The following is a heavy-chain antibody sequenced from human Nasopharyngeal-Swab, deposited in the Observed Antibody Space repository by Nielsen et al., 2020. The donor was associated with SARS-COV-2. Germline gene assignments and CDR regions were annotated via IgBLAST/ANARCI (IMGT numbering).Heavy chain of an antibody. J-gene: IGHJ5*02. CDR3: ARGGRWWATTSRANNWFDP. D-gene: IGHD1/OR15-1a*01. Sequence: VRQAPGKGLEWVSSISSSSSYIYYADSVKGRFTISRDNAKNSLYLQMNSLRAEDTAVYYCARGGRWWATTSRANNWFDPWGQGTLVTVSS. CDR2: ISSSSSYI. V-gene: IGHV3-21*01.